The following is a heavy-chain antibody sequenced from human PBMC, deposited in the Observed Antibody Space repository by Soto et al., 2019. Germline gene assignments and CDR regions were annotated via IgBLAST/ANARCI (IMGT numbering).Heavy chain of an antibody. CDR1: GYTFTRSG. Sequence: GASVKVSCKASGYTFTRSGISWVRQAPGQGLEGMGWISTYNGDTNYAQTFQGRVTMTTDTSTSTVHMEVRSLRSDDTAVYYCGKEGVAPYYYYGMDVWGQGTPVTVSS. V-gene: IGHV1-18*01. CDR3: GKEGVAPYYYYGMDV. J-gene: IGHJ6*02. CDR2: ISTYNGDT. D-gene: IGHD5-12*01.